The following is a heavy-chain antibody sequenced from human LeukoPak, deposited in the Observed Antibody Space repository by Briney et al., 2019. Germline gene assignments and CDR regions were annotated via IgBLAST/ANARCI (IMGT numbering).Heavy chain of an antibody. D-gene: IGHD3-10*01. J-gene: IGHJ4*02. Sequence: SETLSLTCTVSGGSISSYYWSWIRQPPGKGLEWIGYIYYSGSTSYNPSLKSRVTISVDTSKNQFSLKLSSVTAADTAVYYCARVGHYGSGSYLDYWGQGTLVTVSS. CDR3: ARVGHYGSGSYLDY. CDR2: IYYSGST. CDR1: GGSISSYY. V-gene: IGHV4-59*01.